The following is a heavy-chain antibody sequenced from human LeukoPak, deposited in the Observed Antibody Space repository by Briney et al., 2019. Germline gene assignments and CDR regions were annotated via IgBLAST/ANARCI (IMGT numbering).Heavy chain of an antibody. CDR1: GFTFSNYA. J-gene: IGHJ4*02. Sequence: GGSLRLSCAASGFTFSNYALSWVRQAPGKGLEWVSGISASGGSTYYADPVKGRFTISRDNSKNTLYVQMNSLRAEDTAVYYCAKDRYCSGGSCSGDFDYWGQGTLVTVSS. CDR2: ISASGGST. D-gene: IGHD2-15*01. CDR3: AKDRYCSGGSCSGDFDY. V-gene: IGHV3-23*01.